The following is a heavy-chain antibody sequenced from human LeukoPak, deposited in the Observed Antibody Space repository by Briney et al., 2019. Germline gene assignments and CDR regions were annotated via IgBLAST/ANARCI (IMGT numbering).Heavy chain of an antibody. CDR3: ARDLGILAPEYYFDY. Sequence: PGGSLRLSCAASGFTFSSYWMSWVRQAPGKGLEWVANINQDGSEKYYVDSVKGRFTISRDNAKNSLYLQMNSLRAEDTAVYYCARDLGILAPEYYFDYWGQGTLVTVSS. D-gene: IGHD3-9*01. V-gene: IGHV3-7*01. CDR2: INQDGSEK. CDR1: GFTFSSYW. J-gene: IGHJ4*02.